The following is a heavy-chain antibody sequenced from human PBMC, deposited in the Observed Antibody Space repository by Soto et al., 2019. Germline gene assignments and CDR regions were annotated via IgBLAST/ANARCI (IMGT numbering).Heavy chain of an antibody. D-gene: IGHD7-27*01. V-gene: IGHV4-59*01. CDR1: GGSISNYY. J-gene: IGHJ4*02. CDR3: ARDRGPNSYFDY. CDR2: IYYSGTT. Sequence: SETLSLTCTVSGGSISNYYWGWVRRPPGKGLEWIGYIYYSGTTNYNPSLKSRVTISVDTSKNQFSLKVTSVTAADTAVYYCARDRGPNSYFDYWGRGTLVT.